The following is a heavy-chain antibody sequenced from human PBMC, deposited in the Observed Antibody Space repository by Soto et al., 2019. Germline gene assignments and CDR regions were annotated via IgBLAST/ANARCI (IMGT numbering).Heavy chain of an antibody. D-gene: IGHD3-22*01. V-gene: IGHV4-59*01. CDR3: TRGYPGSGYIAFDI. CDR1: GGSISSYY. J-gene: IGHJ3*02. Sequence: SETLSLTCTVSGGSISSYYWSWIRQPPGKGLEYIGYIYYSGSTNSNPSLKSRVTISVDTSKNQFSMKLSSVTAADTAVYYCTRGYPGSGYIAFDIWGQGTMVTVSS. CDR2: IYYSGST.